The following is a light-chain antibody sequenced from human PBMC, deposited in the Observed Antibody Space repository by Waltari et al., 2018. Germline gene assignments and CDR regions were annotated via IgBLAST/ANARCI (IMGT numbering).Light chain of an antibody. V-gene: IGLV2-8*01. CDR2: EVA. CDR1: SSDVGGFSY. Sequence: QSALTQPPSASGSPGQSVTISCTGTSSDVGGFSYVSWFQQHPGKAPKLIVYEVAKRPSGVPDRCAGSKSGNTASLTGSGLQAEDEADYYCSSYGGDNNYVFGSGTKVTVL. CDR3: SSYGGDNNYV. J-gene: IGLJ1*01.